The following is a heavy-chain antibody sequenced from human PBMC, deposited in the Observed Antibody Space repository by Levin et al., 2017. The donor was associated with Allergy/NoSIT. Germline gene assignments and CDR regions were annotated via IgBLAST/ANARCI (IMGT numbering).Heavy chain of an antibody. V-gene: IGHV3-30*18. Sequence: GESLKISCAASGFTFSSYGMHWVRQAPGKGLEWVAVISYDGSNKYYADSVKGRFTISRDNSKNTLYLQMNSLRAEDTAVYYCAKDGSGWVFHFDYWGQGTLVTVSS. CDR3: AKDGSGWVFHFDY. D-gene: IGHD6-19*01. CDR2: ISYDGSNK. CDR1: GFTFSSYG. J-gene: IGHJ4*02.